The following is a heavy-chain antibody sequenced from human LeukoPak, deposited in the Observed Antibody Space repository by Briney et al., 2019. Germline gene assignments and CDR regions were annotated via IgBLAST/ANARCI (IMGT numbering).Heavy chain of an antibody. Sequence: GGSLRLSCAASGFTFSSYWMSWVRQAPGKGLEWVANIKQDGSEKYYVDSVKGRFTISRDNAKNSLYLQMNSLRAEDTAVYYCARRRDIVVVPAAYNWFDPWGRGTLVTVSS. V-gene: IGHV3-7*01. J-gene: IGHJ5*02. D-gene: IGHD2-2*01. CDR2: IKQDGSEK. CDR1: GFTFSSYW. CDR3: ARRRDIVVVPAAYNWFDP.